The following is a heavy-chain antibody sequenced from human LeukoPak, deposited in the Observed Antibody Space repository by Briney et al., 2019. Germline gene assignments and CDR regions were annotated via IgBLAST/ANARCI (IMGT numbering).Heavy chain of an antibody. Sequence: PSETLSLTCTVSGGSISSGSYYWSWIRQPAGKGLKWIGRTHTTGSTNHNPSLKSRVTISMNTSENQFSLKLSSVTAADTAVYYCARETPPYDNPDYWGQGALVTVSS. CDR2: THTTGST. V-gene: IGHV4-61*02. CDR3: ARETPPYDNPDY. D-gene: IGHD3-22*01. CDR1: GGSISSGSYY. J-gene: IGHJ4*02.